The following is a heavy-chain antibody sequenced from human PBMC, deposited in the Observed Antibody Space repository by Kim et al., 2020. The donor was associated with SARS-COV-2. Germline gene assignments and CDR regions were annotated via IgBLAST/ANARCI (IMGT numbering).Heavy chain of an antibody. Sequence: ASVKVSCKASGYTFTGYYMHWVRQAPGQGLEWMGWINPNSGGTNYAQKFQGRVTMTRDTSISTAYMELSRLRSDDTAVYYCARGPVVAYCSGGSCYSLLSWGQGTLVTVSS. V-gene: IGHV1-2*02. D-gene: IGHD2-15*01. J-gene: IGHJ5*02. CDR1: GYTFTGYY. CDR2: INPNSGGT. CDR3: ARGPVVAYCSGGSCYSLLS.